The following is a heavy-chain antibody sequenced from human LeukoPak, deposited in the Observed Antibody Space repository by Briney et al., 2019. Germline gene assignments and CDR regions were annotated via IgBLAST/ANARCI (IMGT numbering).Heavy chain of an antibody. CDR1: GFTFSDYN. Sequence: GGSLRLSCAAPGFTFSDYNMTWFRQAPGKGLEWISYIGSSDTTTYYADSVKGRFTISRDNAKNSLYLQMNSLRAEDTAVYYCARGSGIAAAGYYFDYWGQGTLVTVSS. D-gene: IGHD6-13*01. J-gene: IGHJ4*02. V-gene: IGHV3-11*04. CDR3: ARGSGIAAAGYYFDY. CDR2: IGSSDTTT.